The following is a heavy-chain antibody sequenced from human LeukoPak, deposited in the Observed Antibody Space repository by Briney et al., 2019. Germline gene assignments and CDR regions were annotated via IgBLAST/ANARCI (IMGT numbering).Heavy chain of an antibody. D-gene: IGHD2-21*02. CDR2: TYLGDSDT. Sequence: GESLKISCKGSGYSFTSYWIGWVRQMPGKGLEWMGITYLGDSDTRYSPSFQGQVTISADKSINTVYLQWSSLKASDTAMYYCARHSRGAGDGFDYWGQGTLVTVSS. CDR3: ARHSRGAGDGFDY. V-gene: IGHV5-51*01. J-gene: IGHJ4*02. CDR1: GYSFTSYW.